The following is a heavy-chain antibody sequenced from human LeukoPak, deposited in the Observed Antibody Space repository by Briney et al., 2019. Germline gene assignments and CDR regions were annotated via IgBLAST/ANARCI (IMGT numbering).Heavy chain of an antibody. D-gene: IGHD6-13*01. CDR1: GYTFTGYY. Sequence: NVSCKASGYTFTGYYLYWVRQAPGQGLEWMGRINPNSGGTNYAQKFQGRVTMTRDTSISTAYMELSSLRSDDTAVFYCARRIAAAGHFDYWGQGTLVTVSS. V-gene: IGHV1-2*06. J-gene: IGHJ4*02. CDR2: INPNSGGT. CDR3: ARRIAAAGHFDY.